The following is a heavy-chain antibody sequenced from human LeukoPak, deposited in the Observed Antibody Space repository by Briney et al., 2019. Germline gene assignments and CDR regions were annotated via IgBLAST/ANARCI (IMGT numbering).Heavy chain of an antibody. J-gene: IGHJ4*02. Sequence: GGSLRLSFAASGFTLSNAWMSGVRQARGRGLEWVGRIKSKTDGGTTDYAARVKGRFTISRDDSKNTLNLKMNSLKTEDTAVYYCTTNPGIVGATGGEFDCWGQGTLVSVSS. D-gene: IGHD1-26*01. CDR3: TTNPGIVGATGGEFDC. CDR2: IKSKTDGGTT. V-gene: IGHV3-15*01. CDR1: GFTLSNAW.